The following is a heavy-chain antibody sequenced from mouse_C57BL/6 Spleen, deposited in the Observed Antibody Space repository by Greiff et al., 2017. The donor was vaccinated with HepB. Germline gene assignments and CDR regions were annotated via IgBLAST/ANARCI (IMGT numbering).Heavy chain of an antibody. Sequence: EVHLVESGGGLVKPGGSLKLSCAASGFTFSSYAMSWVRQTPEKRLEWVATISDGGSYTYYPDNVKGRFTISRDNAKNNLYLQMSHLKSEDTAMYYCAREDRRYYFDYWGQGTTLTVSS. CDR1: GFTFSSYA. CDR2: ISDGGSYT. J-gene: IGHJ2*01. V-gene: IGHV5-4*01. CDR3: AREDRRYYFDY.